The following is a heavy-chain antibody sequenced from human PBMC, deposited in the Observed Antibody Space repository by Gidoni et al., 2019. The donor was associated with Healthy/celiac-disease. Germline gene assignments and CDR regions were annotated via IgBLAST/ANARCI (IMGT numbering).Heavy chain of an antibody. Sequence: EVQLVESGGGLVQPGRSLRLSCTASGFTFGAYAMSWVRQAPGKGLEWVGFIRSKAYGGTTEYAASVKGRFTISRDDSKSIAYLQMNSLKTEDTAVYYCTRSHHYDSSGYSLFDYWGQGTLVTVSS. V-gene: IGHV3-49*04. CDR2: IRSKAYGGTT. J-gene: IGHJ4*02. D-gene: IGHD3-22*01. CDR1: GFTFGAYA. CDR3: TRSHHYDSSGYSLFDY.